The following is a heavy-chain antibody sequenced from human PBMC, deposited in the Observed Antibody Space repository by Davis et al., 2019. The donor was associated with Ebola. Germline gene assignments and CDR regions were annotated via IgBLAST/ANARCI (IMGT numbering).Heavy chain of an antibody. CDR3: AKDGSRAAAGTSYYYYYGMDV. CDR1: GFTFSSYS. J-gene: IGHJ6*02. Sequence: GGSLRLSCAASGFTFSSYSMNWVRQAPGKGLEWVSYISSSSSTIYYADSVKGRFTISRDNSKNTLYLQMNSLRAEDTAVYYCAKDGSRAAAGTSYYYYYGMDVWGQGTTVTVSS. V-gene: IGHV3-48*01. D-gene: IGHD6-13*01. CDR2: ISSSSSTI.